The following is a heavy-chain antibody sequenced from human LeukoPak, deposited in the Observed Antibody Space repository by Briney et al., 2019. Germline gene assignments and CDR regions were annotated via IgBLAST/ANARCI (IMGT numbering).Heavy chain of an antibody. Sequence: GGSLRLSCAASGFTFSDYYMSWIRQAPGKGLEWVSYISSSGSTIYYADSVKGRFTISRDNSKNTLYLQMNSLRAEDTAVYYCAREMVPTIPPGNWGQGTLVTVSS. J-gene: IGHJ4*02. CDR3: AREMVPTIPPGN. D-gene: IGHD5-12*01. CDR1: GFTFSDYY. V-gene: IGHV3-11*04. CDR2: ISSSGSTI.